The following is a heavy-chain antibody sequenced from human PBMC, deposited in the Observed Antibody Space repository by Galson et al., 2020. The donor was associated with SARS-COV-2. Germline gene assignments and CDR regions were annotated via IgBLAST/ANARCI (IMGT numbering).Heavy chain of an antibody. CDR3: ARESYDSGWFDY. CDR2: IKQDGSDK. CDR1: GFSFSSYW. V-gene: IGHV3-7*03. J-gene: IGHJ4*02. Sequence: GESLKISCAASGFSFSSYWMTWVRQAPGKGLEWVANIKQDGSDKYYVDSVKGRFTISRDNAKNSLYLHMNSLRAEDTAVYYCARESYDSGWFDYWCQGTLVTVSS. D-gene: IGHD6-19*01.